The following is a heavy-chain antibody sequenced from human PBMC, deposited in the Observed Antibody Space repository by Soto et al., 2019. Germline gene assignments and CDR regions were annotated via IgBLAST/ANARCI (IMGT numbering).Heavy chain of an antibody. CDR1: GLTFSSYG. D-gene: IGHD6-13*01. CDR2: ISYDVSNK. Sequence: QVHLVESGGGVVQTGRSLRLSCAASGLTFSSYGMQWVRQAPGKGLEWVAVISYDVSNKYYADSVKVRFTIYRDNSKNTLDLQTNSLRAEDPSAKYCAKGTTGYSSSWTDYDGMGVWVQATTVTGSS. J-gene: IGHJ6*02. CDR3: AKGTTGYSSSWTDYDGMGV. V-gene: IGHV3-30*18.